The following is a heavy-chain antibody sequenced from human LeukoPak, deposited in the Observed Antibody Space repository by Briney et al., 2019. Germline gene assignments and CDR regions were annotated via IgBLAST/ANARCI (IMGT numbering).Heavy chain of an antibody. D-gene: IGHD6-19*01. CDR1: GFTFNDYG. V-gene: IGHV3-30*02. Sequence: GGSLRLSCAASGFTFNDYGMHWVRQAPGKGLEWVTFIRYDGSNKYYADSVKGRFTISRDISKNTLYLQMNSLRAEDTAVYYCANQQCLANWGQGTLVTVSS. CDR3: ANQQCLAN. J-gene: IGHJ4*02. CDR2: IRYDGSNK.